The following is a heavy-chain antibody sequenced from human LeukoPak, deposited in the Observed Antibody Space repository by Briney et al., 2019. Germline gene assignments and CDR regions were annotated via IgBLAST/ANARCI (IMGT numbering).Heavy chain of an antibody. CDR1: GFDFRTYG. CDR3: AKVRLGSGYYGMDV. Sequence: GRSLRLSCAASGFDFRTYGMHWVRQAPGKGLEWVAVIWYDGSNKDYADSVKGRFTISGDNSKNTLYLQMNSLRVEDTAVYYCAKVRLGSGYYGMDVWGQGTTVTVSS. J-gene: IGHJ6*02. V-gene: IGHV3-30*18. D-gene: IGHD3-10*01. CDR2: IWYDGSNK.